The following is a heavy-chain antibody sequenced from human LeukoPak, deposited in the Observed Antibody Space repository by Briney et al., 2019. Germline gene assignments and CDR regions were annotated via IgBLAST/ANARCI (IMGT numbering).Heavy chain of an antibody. CDR3: ARAYSSSWYVGY. D-gene: IGHD6-13*01. CDR2: ISAYNGNT. Sequence: ASVKVSCRASGYTFTSYCISWVRQAPGQGLECMGWISAYNGNTNYAQKLQGRVTMTTGTSTSTAYMELRSLRSDDTAVYYCARAYSSSWYVGYWGQGTLVTVSS. J-gene: IGHJ4*02. CDR1: GYTFTSYC. V-gene: IGHV1-18*01.